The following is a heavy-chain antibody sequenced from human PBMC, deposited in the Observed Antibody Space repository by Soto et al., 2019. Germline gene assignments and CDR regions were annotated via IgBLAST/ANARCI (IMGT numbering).Heavy chain of an antibody. V-gene: IGHV3-7*05. Sequence: EVQLVESGGGLVQPGGSLRLSCAASGFTLSSYWMRWVRQAPGKGLEWVANIKQDGSEKYYVDSVKGRFTISRDTAKSSLYLQLNSLRGEDTAVYYFAREYGSSYAPRHYGMDDWGQGTTVTVSS. CDR3: AREYGSSYAPRHYGMDD. J-gene: IGHJ6*02. CDR2: IKQDGSEK. CDR1: GFTLSSYW. D-gene: IGHD6-13*01.